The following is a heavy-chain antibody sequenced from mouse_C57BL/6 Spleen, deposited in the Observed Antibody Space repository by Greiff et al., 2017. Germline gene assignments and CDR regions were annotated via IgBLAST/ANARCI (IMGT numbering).Heavy chain of an antibody. J-gene: IGHJ3*01. V-gene: IGHV1-72*01. D-gene: IGHD2-2*01. CDR2: IDPNSGGT. CDR3: AKEEPGYVWFAY. CDR1: GYTFTSYW. Sequence: QVQLKQPGAELVKPGASVKLSCKASGYTFTSYWMHWVKQRPGRGLEWIGRIDPNSGGTKYNEKFKSKATLTVDKPASTAYMQRSSLTSEDSAVYYCAKEEPGYVWFAYWGQGTLVTVSA.